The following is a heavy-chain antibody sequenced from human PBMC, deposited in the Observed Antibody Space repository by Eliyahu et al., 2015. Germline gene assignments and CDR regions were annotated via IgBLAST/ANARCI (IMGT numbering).Heavy chain of an antibody. J-gene: IGHJ4*02. V-gene: IGHV4-31*03. D-gene: IGHD6-13*01. CDR2: IYYSGST. CDR1: GXSXSXGGYY. CDR3: ARGSRYSSSFRFDY. Sequence: QVQLQESGPGLVKPSQTLSLTCXVXGXSXSXGGYYWSWIRQPPGKDLEWIGYIYYSGSTYYNPSLKSRVTISVDTSKNQFSLKLSSVTAADTAVYYCARGSRYSSSFRFDYWGQGTLVTVSS.